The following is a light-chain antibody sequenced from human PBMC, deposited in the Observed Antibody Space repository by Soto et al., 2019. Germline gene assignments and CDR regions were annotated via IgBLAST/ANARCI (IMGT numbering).Light chain of an antibody. V-gene: IGLV3-21*04. J-gene: IGLJ2*01. CDR3: QVWDSSSDHPNVV. CDR1: NIESKS. CDR2: YDS. Sequence: SYELTQPPSVSVAPGKTARITCGGNNIESKSVHWYQQKPGQAPVLVIYYDSDRPSGIPERFSGSNSANTATLTISRVEAGHEADYYCQVWDSSSDHPNVVFGGGTKLTVL.